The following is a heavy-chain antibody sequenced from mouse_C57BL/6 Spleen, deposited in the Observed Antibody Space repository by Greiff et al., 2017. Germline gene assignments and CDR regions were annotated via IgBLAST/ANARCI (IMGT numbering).Heavy chain of an antibody. V-gene: IGHV1-69*01. D-gene: IGHD4-1*01. CDR3: ARTGTGFDY. J-gene: IGHJ2*01. CDR2: IDPSDSYT. Sequence: QVQLQQPGAELVMPGASVKLSCKASGYTFTSYWMHWVKQRPGQGLEWIGEIDPSDSYTNYNQKFKGKSTLTGDKSSSTAYMQLSSLTSEDSAVYYCARTGTGFDYWGQGTTLTVSS. CDR1: GYTFTSYW.